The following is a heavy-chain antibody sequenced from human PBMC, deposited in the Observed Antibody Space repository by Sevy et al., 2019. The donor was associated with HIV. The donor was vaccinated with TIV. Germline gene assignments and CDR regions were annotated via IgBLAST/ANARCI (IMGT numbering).Heavy chain of an antibody. D-gene: IGHD2-8*01. CDR2: LSFGCGEI. V-gene: IGHV3-23*01. Sequence: GGSLRLSCAASGFTFSKYSMSWVRQPPGKGLEWVSTLSFGCGEINHADSVKGRFTISRDNSKNSLYLQMNNLRAEDTAVYYCAWEGCTKPHDYWGQGTLVTVSS. CDR3: AWEGCTKPHDY. J-gene: IGHJ4*02. CDR1: GFTFSKYS.